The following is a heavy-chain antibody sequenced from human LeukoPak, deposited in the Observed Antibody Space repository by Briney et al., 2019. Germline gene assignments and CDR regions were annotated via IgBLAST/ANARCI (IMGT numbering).Heavy chain of an antibody. CDR1: GFNFGSYG. CDR3: ARLVNGGNSG. D-gene: IGHD4-23*01. CDR2: ISYDGSNK. V-gene: IGHV3-30*03. Sequence: GRSLRLSCAASGFNFGSYGMHWVRQAPGKGLEWVAVISYDGSNKYYADSVKGRFTISRDNSKNTLYLQMNSLRAEDTAVYYRARLVNGGNSGWGQGTLVTVSS. J-gene: IGHJ4*02.